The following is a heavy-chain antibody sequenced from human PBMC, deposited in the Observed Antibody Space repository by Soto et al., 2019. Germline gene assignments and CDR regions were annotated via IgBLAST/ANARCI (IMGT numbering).Heavy chain of an antibody. V-gene: IGHV3-23*01. D-gene: IGHD6-25*01. CDR2: IGTTGGDT. J-gene: IGHJ2*01. Sequence: GSLRLSCAASGFSFSPYAMSWVRQAPVKGLEWVSTIGTTGGDTYYPDFVKGRFTISRDDSKNTLYLQMNSLRAEDSAIYYCAKSRVDSGRGYFDLWGRGTLVTVSS. CDR3: AKSRVDSGRGYFDL. CDR1: GFSFSPYA.